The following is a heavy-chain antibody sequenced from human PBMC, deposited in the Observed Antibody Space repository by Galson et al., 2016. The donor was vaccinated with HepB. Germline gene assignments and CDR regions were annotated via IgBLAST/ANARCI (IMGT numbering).Heavy chain of an antibody. CDR3: VRDDSRGDNGFDI. J-gene: IGHJ3*02. CDR1: GFTFSYYG. V-gene: IGHV3-33*01. CDR2: ILNDGSQE. D-gene: IGHD3-22*01. Sequence: SLRLSCAPSGFTFSYYGMHWVRQAPGQGLEWLAVILNDGSQEYYADSVKGRFTISRDNSRDTLYLQMNSLRVEYTAVYYCVRDDSRGDNGFDIWGQGTMVVVSS.